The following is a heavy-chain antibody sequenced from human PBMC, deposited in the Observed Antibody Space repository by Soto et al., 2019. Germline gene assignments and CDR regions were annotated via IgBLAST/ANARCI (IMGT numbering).Heavy chain of an antibody. V-gene: IGHV3-11*06. CDR2: ISSSSSYT. CDR1: GFTFSDYY. Sequence: GGSLRLSCAASGFTFSDYYMSWIRQAPGKGLGWVSYISSSSSYTNYADSVKGRFTISRDNAKNSLYLQMNSLRAEDTAVYYCARVGTYYDFWSGLDYWGQGTLVTVSS. J-gene: IGHJ4*02. CDR3: ARVGTYYDFWSGLDY. D-gene: IGHD3-3*01.